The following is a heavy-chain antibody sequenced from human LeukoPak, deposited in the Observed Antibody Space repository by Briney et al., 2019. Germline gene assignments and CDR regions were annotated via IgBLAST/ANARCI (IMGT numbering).Heavy chain of an antibody. V-gene: IGHV4-30-4*08. Sequence: SWVRQAPGKGLEWIGYIYYSGSTYYNPSLKSRVTISVDTSKNQFSLKLSSVTAADTAVYYCARARDIVVVGYFDYWGQGTLVTVSS. D-gene: IGHD2-2*01. CDR3: ARARDIVVVGYFDY. J-gene: IGHJ4*02. CDR2: IYYSGST.